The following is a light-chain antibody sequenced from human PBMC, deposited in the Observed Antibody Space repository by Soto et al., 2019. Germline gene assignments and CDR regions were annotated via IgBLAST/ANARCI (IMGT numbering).Light chain of an antibody. Sequence: DIQMTQSPSSLSASVGDRVTITCRASQSISSYLNWYEQKPGKAPKLLIHNASNLQSGVPSRFSGSGSGTDFTLTISTLQPEDFATYYCQQSYSIPVTFGGGTKVE. CDR2: NAS. CDR1: QSISSY. V-gene: IGKV1-39*01. J-gene: IGKJ4*01. CDR3: QQSYSIPVT.